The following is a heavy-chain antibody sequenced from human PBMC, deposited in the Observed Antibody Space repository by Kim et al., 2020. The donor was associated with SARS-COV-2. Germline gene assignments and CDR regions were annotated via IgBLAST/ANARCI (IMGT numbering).Heavy chain of an antibody. D-gene: IGHD1-1*01. Sequence: TYSTQPLTSRVTISVDTSKNQFSLKLSSVTAADTAVYYCARHHRLEPATDWGQGTLVTVSS. CDR2: T. J-gene: IGHJ4*02. V-gene: IGHV4-39*01. CDR3: ARHHRLEPATD.